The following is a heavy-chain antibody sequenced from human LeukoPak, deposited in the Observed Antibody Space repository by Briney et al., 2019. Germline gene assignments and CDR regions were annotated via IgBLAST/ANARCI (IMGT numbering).Heavy chain of an antibody. Sequence: KPSETLSLTCTVSGGSISSYYWSWIRQPPGKGLEWIGYIYYSGSTNYNPSLKSRVTISVDTSKNQFSLKLSSVTAADTAVYYCARARVDKAMVDYWGQGTLVTVSS. CDR2: IYYSGST. V-gene: IGHV4-59*01. CDR1: GGSISSYY. CDR3: ARARVDKAMVDY. D-gene: IGHD5-18*01. J-gene: IGHJ4*02.